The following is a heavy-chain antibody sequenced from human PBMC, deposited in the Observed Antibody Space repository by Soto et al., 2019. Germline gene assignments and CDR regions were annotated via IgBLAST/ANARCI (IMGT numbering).Heavy chain of an antibody. D-gene: IGHD2-15*01. J-gene: IGHJ3*02. CDR1: GGSSISYY. CDR3: ARDCVGGSCYSGAFDI. Sequence: SETHSLTSTVSGGSSISYYWIWIRQPTGKGLEWIGYIYYSGSTNYNPSLKSRVTISVDTSKNQFSLKLSSVTAADTAVYYCARDCVGGSCYSGAFDIWGQGTMVTVSS. CDR2: IYYSGST. V-gene: IGHV4-59*12.